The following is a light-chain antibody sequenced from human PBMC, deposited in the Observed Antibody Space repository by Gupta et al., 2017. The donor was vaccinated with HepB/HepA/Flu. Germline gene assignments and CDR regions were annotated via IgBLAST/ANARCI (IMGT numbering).Light chain of an antibody. CDR1: QSVSSSY. CDR3: QQHGSSRGLT. Sequence: IVLTPSPATLSLSPGERATLSCRASQSVSSSYLAWYQQKPGQAPRLLIYGASSRANGIPDRFSGSGSGTDFTLTISRLEPEDFVVYYCQQHGSSRGLTFGGGTKVEIK. CDR2: GAS. V-gene: IGKV3-20*01. J-gene: IGKJ4*01.